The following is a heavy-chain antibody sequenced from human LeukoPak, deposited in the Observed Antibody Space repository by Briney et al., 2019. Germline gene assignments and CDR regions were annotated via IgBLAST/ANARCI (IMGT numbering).Heavy chain of an antibody. CDR1: GFTFNIYA. CDR2: ISGRGDTT. J-gene: IGHJ4*02. V-gene: IGHV3-23*01. CDR3: AKAAPATVVTGGYFDY. Sequence: GGSLRLSCAASGFTFNIYAMRWVRQAPGKGLEWVLAISGRGDTTYYADSVKGRFTFSRDNSKHTLYLQMNSLRAEDTAVYYCAKAAPATVVTGGYFDYWGQGTLVTVSS. D-gene: IGHD2-21*02.